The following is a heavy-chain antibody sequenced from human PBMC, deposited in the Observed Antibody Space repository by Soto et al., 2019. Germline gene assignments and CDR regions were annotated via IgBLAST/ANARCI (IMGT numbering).Heavy chain of an antibody. CDR2: IDPSDSYT. Sequence: PGESLKISCKGSGYSFTSYWISWVRQMPVKGLEWMGRIDPSDSYTNYSPSFQGHVTISADKSISTAYLQWSSLKASDTAMYYCARRYDSSMLTSGMDVWGQGTTVTVSS. CDR3: ARRYDSSMLTSGMDV. D-gene: IGHD3-22*01. V-gene: IGHV5-10-1*01. J-gene: IGHJ6*02. CDR1: GYSFTSYW.